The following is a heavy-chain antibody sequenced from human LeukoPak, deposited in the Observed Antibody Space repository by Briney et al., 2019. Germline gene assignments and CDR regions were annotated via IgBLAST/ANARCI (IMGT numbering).Heavy chain of an antibody. D-gene: IGHD3-10*02. CDR1: GFTFSGYE. V-gene: IGHV3-48*03. Sequence: GGSLRLSCAASGFTFSGYEMNWVRQAPGKGLEWVSYISSSGSTIYYADSVNGRFTISRDNAKNSLYLQMNRLRAEDTAVYYCAELGITMIGGVWGKGTTVTISS. CDR3: AELGITMIGGV. J-gene: IGHJ6*04. CDR2: ISSSGSTI.